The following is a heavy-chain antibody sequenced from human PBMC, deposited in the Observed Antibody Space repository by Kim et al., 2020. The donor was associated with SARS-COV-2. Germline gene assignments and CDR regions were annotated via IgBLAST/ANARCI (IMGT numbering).Heavy chain of an antibody. CDR2: GVGGSR. Sequence: GVGGSRHYAASVEGRITPSRDNANNMVYLQMNSLRVDDTAIYYCTSIFEYWGQGALVTVSS. D-gene: IGHD3-3*02. V-gene: IGHV3-23*01. J-gene: IGHJ4*02. CDR3: TSIFEY.